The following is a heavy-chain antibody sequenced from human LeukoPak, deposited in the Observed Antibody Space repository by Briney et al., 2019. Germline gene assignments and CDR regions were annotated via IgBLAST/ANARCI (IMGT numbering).Heavy chain of an antibody. Sequence: PGGSLRLSCAASGFTFSSYAMSWVRQAPGKGLERVSAISGSGGSTYYADSVKGRFTISRDNSKNTLYLQMNSLRAEDTAVYYCAKADSSGYYYAPWYFDYWGQGTLVTVSS. J-gene: IGHJ4*02. CDR3: AKADSSGYYYAPWYFDY. D-gene: IGHD3-22*01. CDR1: GFTFSSYA. V-gene: IGHV3-23*01. CDR2: ISGSGGST.